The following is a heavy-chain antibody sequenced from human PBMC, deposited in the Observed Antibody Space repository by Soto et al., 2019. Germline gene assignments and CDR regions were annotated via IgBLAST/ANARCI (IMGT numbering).Heavy chain of an antibody. D-gene: IGHD1-1*01. J-gene: IGHJ4*02. V-gene: IGHV4-59*08. CDR3: VRGEWERRSFDD. CDR1: GDSISSHY. Sequence: QVQLRESGPGLVTPSETLSVTCTVSGDSISSHYWSWIRQPPGKGLEWIGYIHSAGTTNYNASLKSRVTLSLDTSKNVFSMRLTSVTAADTDVYYCVRGEWERRSFDDWGQGTLVTVSS. CDR2: IHSAGTT.